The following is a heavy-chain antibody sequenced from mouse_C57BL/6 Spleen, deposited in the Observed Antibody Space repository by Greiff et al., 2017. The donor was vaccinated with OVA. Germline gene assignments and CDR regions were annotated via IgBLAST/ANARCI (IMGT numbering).Heavy chain of an antibody. Sequence: QVHVKQPGAELVKPGASVKLSCKASGYTFTSYWMHWVKQRPGQGLEWIGMIHPNSGSTNYNEKFKSKATLTVDKSSSTAYMQLSSLTSEDSAVYYCASSYSWFAYWGQGTLVTVSA. CDR3: ASSYSWFAY. CDR1: GYTFTSYW. V-gene: IGHV1-64*01. J-gene: IGHJ3*01. D-gene: IGHD1-1*01. CDR2: IHPNSGST.